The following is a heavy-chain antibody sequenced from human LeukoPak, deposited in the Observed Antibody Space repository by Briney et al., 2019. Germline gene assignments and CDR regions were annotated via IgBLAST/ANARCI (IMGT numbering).Heavy chain of an antibody. Sequence: SVKVSCKASGGTFSSYAISWVRQAPGQGLEWMGGIIPIFGTANYAQKFQGRVTITTDESTSTAYMELSSLRSEDTAVYYCARSRDFWSAGTKTNWFDPWGQGTLVTVSS. V-gene: IGHV1-69*05. CDR2: IIPIFGTA. D-gene: IGHD3-3*01. J-gene: IGHJ5*02. CDR1: GGTFSSYA. CDR3: ARSRDFWSAGTKTNWFDP.